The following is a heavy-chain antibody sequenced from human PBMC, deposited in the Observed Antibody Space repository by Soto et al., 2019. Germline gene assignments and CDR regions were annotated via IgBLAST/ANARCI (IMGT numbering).Heavy chain of an antibody. CDR2: MDASSTQI. V-gene: IGHV3-21*01. Sequence: PGGSLRLSCEVSGFTFKTYWMSWVRQAPGKVLEWLASMDASSTQIYYADSVKGRFTISRDNGKSSLYLQMDSLRAEDTALYYCVRQQYDFLVDPWGQGTLVTVSS. J-gene: IGHJ5*02. CDR3: VRQQYDFLVDP. D-gene: IGHD3-16*01. CDR1: GFTFKTYW.